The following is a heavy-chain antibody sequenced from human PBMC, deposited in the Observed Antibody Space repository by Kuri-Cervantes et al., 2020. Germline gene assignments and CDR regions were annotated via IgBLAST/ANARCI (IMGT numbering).Heavy chain of an antibody. D-gene: IGHD1-26*01. V-gene: IGHV1-69*06. CDR1: GGTFSSYA. Sequence: SVKVSCKASGGTFSSYAISWVRQAPGQGLEWMGGTIPIFGTANYAQKFQGRVTITADKSTSTAYMELSSLRSEDTAVYYCARESYSGSYYFHKYAFDIWGQGTMVTVSS. CDR2: TIPIFGTA. CDR3: ARESYSGSYYFHKYAFDI. J-gene: IGHJ3*02.